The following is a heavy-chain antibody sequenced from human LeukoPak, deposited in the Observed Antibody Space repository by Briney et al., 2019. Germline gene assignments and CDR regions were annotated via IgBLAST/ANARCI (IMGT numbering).Heavy chain of an antibody. CDR2: IYSSGST. CDR1: GGFINNYY. V-gene: IGHV4-59*01. D-gene: IGHD1-26*01. J-gene: IGHJ4*02. Sequence: SETLSLTCTVSGGFINNYYWGWIRQPPGRGLEWIGHIYSSGSTKKNPALESRISLSVDTSNNQFSLRISSVTAADTAVYYCARYSGNPAWYFDYWGQGTLVTVSS. CDR3: ARYSGNPAWYFDY.